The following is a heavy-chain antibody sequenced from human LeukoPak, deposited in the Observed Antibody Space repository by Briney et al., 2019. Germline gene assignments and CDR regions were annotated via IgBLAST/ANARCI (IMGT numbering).Heavy chain of an antibody. D-gene: IGHD1-7*01. Sequence: EASVKVSCKASGYTFSGYYLHWVRQAPGRGLEWMGWINPNSGGTNYAQKFQGRVTMTRDTSISTAYMELRRLGSDDTAVYYCARGFAEEGTTTGAFDIWGHGTMVTVSS. V-gene: IGHV1-2*02. CDR1: GYTFSGYY. J-gene: IGHJ3*02. CDR2: INPNSGGT. CDR3: ARGFAEEGTTTGAFDI.